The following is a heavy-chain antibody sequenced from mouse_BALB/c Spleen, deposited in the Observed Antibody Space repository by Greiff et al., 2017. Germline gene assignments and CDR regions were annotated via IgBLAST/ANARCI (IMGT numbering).Heavy chain of an antibody. D-gene: IGHD2-14*01. CDR2: ISTYYGDA. V-gene: IGHV1S137*01. CDR1: GYTFTDYA. CDR3: ARSGYDGVYYAMDY. Sequence: QVQLQQSGAELVRPGVSVKISCKGSGYTFTDYAMHWVKQSHAKSLEWIGVISTYYGDASYNQKFKGKATMTVDKSSSTAYMELARLTSEDSAIYYCARSGYDGVYYAMDYWGQGTSVTVSS. J-gene: IGHJ4*01.